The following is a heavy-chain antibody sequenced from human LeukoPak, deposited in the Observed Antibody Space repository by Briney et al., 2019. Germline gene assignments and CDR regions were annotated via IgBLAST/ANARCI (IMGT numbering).Heavy chain of an antibody. V-gene: IGHV5-10-1*01. Sequence: GESLRISCKGSGYSFTSYWSSCVRQMPGKGLEWMGRIDPSDSYTNYSPSFQGHVTISADKSISTAYLQWSSLKASDTAMYYCARQRSVRVSYYTEDYWGQGTLVTVSS. CDR3: ARQRSVRVSYYTEDY. CDR2: IDPSDSYT. J-gene: IGHJ4*02. CDR1: GYSFTSYW. D-gene: IGHD1-26*01.